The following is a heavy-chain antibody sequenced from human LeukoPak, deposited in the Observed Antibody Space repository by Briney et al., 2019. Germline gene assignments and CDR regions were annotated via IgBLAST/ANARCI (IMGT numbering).Heavy chain of an antibody. D-gene: IGHD4-17*01. CDR1: GFTFSSYS. J-gene: IGHJ6*03. CDR3: ARRDYYGDYLNYYYMDV. Sequence: GGSLRLSXAASGFTFSSYSMNWVRQAPGKGLEWVSSISSSSSYIYYADSVKGRFTISRDNAKNSLYLQMNSLRAEDTAVYYCARRDYYGDYLNYYYMDVWGKGTTVTVSS. CDR2: ISSSSSYI. V-gene: IGHV3-21*01.